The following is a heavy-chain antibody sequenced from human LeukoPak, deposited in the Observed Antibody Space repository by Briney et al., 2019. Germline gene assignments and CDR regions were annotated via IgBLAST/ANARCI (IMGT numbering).Heavy chain of an antibody. D-gene: IGHD3-22*01. CDR2: IYYSGST. CDR1: GGSISSSSYY. J-gene: IGHJ4*02. CDR3: ARDYYYDSSGYYSDY. V-gene: IGHV4-39*07. Sequence: PSETLSLTCTVSGGSISSSSYYWGWIRQPPGKGLEWIGSIYYSGSTYYNPSLKSRVTISVDTSKNQFSLKLSSVTAADTAVYYCARDYYYDSSGYYSDYWGQGTLVTVSS.